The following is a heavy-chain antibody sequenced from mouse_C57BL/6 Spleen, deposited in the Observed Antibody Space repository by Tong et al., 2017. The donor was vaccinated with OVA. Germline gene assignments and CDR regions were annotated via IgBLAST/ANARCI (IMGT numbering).Heavy chain of an antibody. CDR1: GDSITSGY. J-gene: IGHJ3*01. CDR2: ISYSGST. CDR3: ARDPPTIGSTWFAY. V-gene: IGHV3-8*02. D-gene: IGHD2-14*01. Sequence: EVQLQESGPSLVKPSQTLSLTCSVTGDSITSGYWNWIRKFPGNKLEYMGYISYSGSTYYNPSLKSRISITRDTSKNQYYLQLNSVTTEDTATYYCARDPPTIGSTWFAYWGQGTLVTVSA.